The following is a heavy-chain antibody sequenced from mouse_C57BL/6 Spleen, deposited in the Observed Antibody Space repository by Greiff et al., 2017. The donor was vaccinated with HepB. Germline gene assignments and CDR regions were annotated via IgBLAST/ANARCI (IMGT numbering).Heavy chain of an antibody. D-gene: IGHD2-5*01. Sequence: VQLQQPGAELVRPGSSVKLSCKASGYTFTSYWMHWVKQRPIQGLEWIGNIDPSDSETHYNQKFKDKATLTVDKSSSTAYMQLSSLTSEDSAVYYCARDDYSNYGFAYWGQGTLVTVSA. CDR3: ARDDYSNYGFAY. V-gene: IGHV1-52*01. J-gene: IGHJ3*01. CDR2: IDPSDSET. CDR1: GYTFTSYW.